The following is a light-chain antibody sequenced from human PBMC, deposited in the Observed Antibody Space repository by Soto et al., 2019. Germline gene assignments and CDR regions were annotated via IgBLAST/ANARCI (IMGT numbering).Light chain of an antibody. CDR3: QQHGTSPYT. CDR2: GAS. CDR1: QSLRSSY. J-gene: IGKJ2*01. Sequence: EVVLTQSPNTLSLSPGERATLSCWASQSLRSSYLAWYQRKPGPAPRLLMFGASRRATGIPDRFNGSGSGTDFILTISRLEPEDVAVYYCQQHGTSPYTFGQGTVLEIK. V-gene: IGKV3-20*01.